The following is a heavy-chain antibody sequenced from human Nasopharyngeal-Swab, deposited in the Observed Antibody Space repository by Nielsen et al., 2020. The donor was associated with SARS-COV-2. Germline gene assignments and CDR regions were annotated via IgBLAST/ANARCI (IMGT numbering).Heavy chain of an antibody. CDR1: GYTFTSYD. CDR2: MNPNTGST. V-gene: IGHV1-8*01. J-gene: IGHJ3*02. CDR3: ARGDFWSGIALDI. D-gene: IGHD3-3*01. Sequence: VKVSCKASGYTFTSYDINWVRQASGQGLEWMGWMNPNTGSTGYAQKFQGRVTMTRHTSISTAYMELSSLRSEDTAVYYCARGDFWSGIALDIWGQGTMVIVSS.